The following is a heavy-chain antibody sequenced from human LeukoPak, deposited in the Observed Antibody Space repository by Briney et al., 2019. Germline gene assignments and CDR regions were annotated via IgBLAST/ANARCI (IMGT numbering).Heavy chain of an antibody. J-gene: IGHJ3*02. D-gene: IGHD6-19*01. CDR3: AISSGWSAFDI. CDR2: INTNTGNP. CDR1: GYTFIAYY. Sequence: ASVKVSCKISGYTFIAYYIHWVRQAPGQGLEWMGWINTNTGNPTYAQGFTGRFVFSLDTSVSTAYLQISSLKAEDTAVYYCAISSGWSAFDIWGQGTMVTVSS. V-gene: IGHV7-4-1*02.